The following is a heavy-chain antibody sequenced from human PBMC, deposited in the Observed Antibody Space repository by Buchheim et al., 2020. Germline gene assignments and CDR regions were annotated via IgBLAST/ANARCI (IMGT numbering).Heavy chain of an antibody. CDR2: ISYDASQT. CDR3: AKRFGGSGIYNQHFDT. J-gene: IGHJ4*02. D-gene: IGHD3-10*01. CDR1: GFPFSGYG. V-gene: IGHV3-30*18. Sequence: QVQLVESGGGVVQPGRSLRLSCAASGFPFSGYGMHWVRQAPGKGLEWVAVISYDASQTHYVDSVKGRFTISRDNSKNTLYLEMNSLRADDTAVYYCAKRFGGSGIYNQHFDTWGQGTL.